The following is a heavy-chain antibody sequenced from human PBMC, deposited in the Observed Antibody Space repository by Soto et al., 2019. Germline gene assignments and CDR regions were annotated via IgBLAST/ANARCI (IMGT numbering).Heavy chain of an antibody. CDR3: ARDAVSTIGNFDF. CDR1: GYTFIAYY. J-gene: IGHJ4*02. Sequence: ASVKVSCKASGYTFIAYYIHWVRQAPGQGLEWMGWINPNSGATNYPQKLQGRVTMTRDRSITTAYMELSRLKSDDTALYFCARDAVSTIGNFDFWGQGTPVTVSS. V-gene: IGHV1-2*02. D-gene: IGHD5-12*01. CDR2: INPNSGAT.